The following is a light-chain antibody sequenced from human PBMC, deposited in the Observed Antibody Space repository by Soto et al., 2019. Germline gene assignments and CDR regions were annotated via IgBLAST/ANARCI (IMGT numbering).Light chain of an antibody. CDR3: LQDYNYPWT. CDR2: AAT. CDR1: QGISSW. Sequence: DIQMTQSPSSVSASVGYRFTITCRASQGISSWLAWYQQKPVKVPKVLIYAATSLHSGVPSRFSGSGSGTDFTLTISSLQPEDFATYYCLQDYNYPWTFRQGTNVDI. V-gene: IGKV1-12*01. J-gene: IGKJ1*01.